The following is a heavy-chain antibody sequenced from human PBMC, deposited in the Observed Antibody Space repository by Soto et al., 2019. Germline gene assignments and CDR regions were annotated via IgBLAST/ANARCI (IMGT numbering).Heavy chain of an antibody. CDR1: GYTFTSYG. CDR2: ISAYNGNT. CDR3: AIEPPLYSSGVDNWFDS. Sequence: ASVKVSCKASGYTFTSYGISWVRQAPGQGLEWMGWISAYNGNTNYAQKLQGRVTMTTDTSTSTAYMELRSLRSDDTAVYYCAIEPPLYSSGVDNWFDSWGQGTLVTVSS. V-gene: IGHV1-18*01. D-gene: IGHD6-19*01. J-gene: IGHJ5*01.